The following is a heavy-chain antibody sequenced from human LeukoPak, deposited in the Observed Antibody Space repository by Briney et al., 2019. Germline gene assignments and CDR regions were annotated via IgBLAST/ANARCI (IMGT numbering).Heavy chain of an antibody. CDR2: ISGSGGST. CDR1: GFTFSSYA. CDR3: AKVRTRYDSSGYVDY. Sequence: GGSLRLSCAASGFTFSSYAMSWVRQAPGKGLEWVSAISGSGGSTYHADSVKGRFTISRDNSKNTLYLQMNSLRAEDTAVYYCAKVRTRYDSSGYVDYWGQGTLVTVSS. V-gene: IGHV3-23*01. D-gene: IGHD3-22*01. J-gene: IGHJ4*02.